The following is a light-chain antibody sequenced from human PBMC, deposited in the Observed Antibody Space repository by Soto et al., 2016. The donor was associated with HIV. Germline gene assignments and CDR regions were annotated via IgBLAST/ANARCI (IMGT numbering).Light chain of an antibody. CDR1: QDINNY. J-gene: IGKJ1*01. V-gene: IGKV1-16*01. Sequence: DIQMTQSPSSLSASVGDRVTITCRASQDINNYLAWFQQKPGKAPKLLIYEASSLESGVPSRFSGSGSGTEFTLTISSLQPDDFATYYCQQYNNYFPALGQGTKVEIK. CDR2: EAS. CDR3: QQYNNYFPA.